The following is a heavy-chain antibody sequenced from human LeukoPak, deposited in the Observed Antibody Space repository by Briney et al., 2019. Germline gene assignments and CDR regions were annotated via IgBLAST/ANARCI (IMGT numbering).Heavy chain of an antibody. CDR2: INHSGST. Sequence: SETLSLTCAVYGGSFSGYYWSWIRQPPGKGLEWIGEINHSGSTNYNPSLKSRVTISVDTSKNQFSLKLSSVTAADTAVYYCARFDYGDYLAFDIWGQGTMVTVSS. V-gene: IGHV4-34*01. CDR1: GGSFSGYY. J-gene: IGHJ3*02. D-gene: IGHD4-17*01. CDR3: ARFDYGDYLAFDI.